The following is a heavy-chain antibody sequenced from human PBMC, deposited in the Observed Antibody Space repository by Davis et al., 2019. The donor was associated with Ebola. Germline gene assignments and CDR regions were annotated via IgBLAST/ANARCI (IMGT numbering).Heavy chain of an antibody. J-gene: IGHJ4*02. CDR1: GYTFTGYY. Sequence: ASVKVSCKASGYTFTGYYMHWVRQAAGQGLEWMGWMNPNSGNTGYTQKFQGRITMTRNISISTAYMELNSLRSEDTAVYYCARRVGARSGFDYWGQGTLVTVSS. V-gene: IGHV1-8*02. CDR3: ARRVGARSGFDY. D-gene: IGHD1-26*01. CDR2: MNPNSGNT.